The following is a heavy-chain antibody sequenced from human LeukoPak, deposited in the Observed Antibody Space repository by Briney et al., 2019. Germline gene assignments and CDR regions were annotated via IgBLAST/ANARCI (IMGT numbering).Heavy chain of an antibody. Sequence: GGSLRLSCAASGFTFSSYAMHWVRQAPGKGLEWVAFIRYDGSNKYYADSVKGRFTISRDNSKNTLYLQMNSLRAEDTAVYYCAKQRQTYSYGYASFDYWGQGTLVTVSS. D-gene: IGHD5-18*01. CDR3: AKQRQTYSYGYASFDY. CDR2: IRYDGSNK. V-gene: IGHV3-30*02. J-gene: IGHJ4*02. CDR1: GFTFSSYA.